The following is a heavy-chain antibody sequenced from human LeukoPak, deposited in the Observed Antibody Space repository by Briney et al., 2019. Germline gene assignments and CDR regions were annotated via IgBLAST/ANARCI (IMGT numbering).Heavy chain of an antibody. Sequence: GGSLRLSCAASGFTFSSYGMHWVRQAPGKGLEWVAVISYDGSNKYYADSVKGRFTISRDNSKNTLYLQMNSLRAEDTAVYYCAKSDYYDSSGYYDYWGQGTLVTVSS. CDR2: ISYDGSNK. D-gene: IGHD3-22*01. V-gene: IGHV3-30*18. J-gene: IGHJ4*02. CDR1: GFTFSSYG. CDR3: AKSDYYDSSGYYDY.